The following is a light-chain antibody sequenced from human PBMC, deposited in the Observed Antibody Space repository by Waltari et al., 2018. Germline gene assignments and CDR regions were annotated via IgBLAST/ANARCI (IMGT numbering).Light chain of an antibody. CDR1: QGIGSW. CDR3: QEAKSFSFT. CDR2: AAS. J-gene: IGKJ3*01. V-gene: IGKV1-12*01. Sequence: DIQMTQSPSYVSASVGERVTITCRASQGIGSWLAWYQQKPGRAPKVLIYAASSLASGVPSRFSGSGSGTDFTLTISSLQPEDLATYHCQEAKSFSFTFGPGTKVEIK.